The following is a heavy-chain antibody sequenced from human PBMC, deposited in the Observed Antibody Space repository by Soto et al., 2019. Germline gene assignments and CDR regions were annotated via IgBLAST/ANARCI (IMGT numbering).Heavy chain of an antibody. J-gene: IGHJ6*02. V-gene: IGHV3-33*01. CDR1: GFLLNTYG. CDR3: ARGGGAGKNGMDV. CDR2: TWYDGRNK. D-gene: IGHD3-16*01. Sequence: QVQLVESGGGVVQPGRSLRLSCTASGFLLNTYGMHWVRQAPGKGLEWVAVTWYDGRNKYYADSVQGRFFISRDNSKNPLYLEMGSLSAGNTAVYCCARGGGAGKNGMDVWGQGTTVTVSS.